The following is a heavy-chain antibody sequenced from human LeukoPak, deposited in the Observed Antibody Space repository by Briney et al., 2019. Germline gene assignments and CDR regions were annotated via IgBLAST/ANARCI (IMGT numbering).Heavy chain of an antibody. CDR3: AKATAYNSNYFDC. CDR2: LSGSGATT. J-gene: IGHJ4*02. D-gene: IGHD5-24*01. V-gene: IGHV3-23*01. Sequence: GGSLRLSCAASGFTFDTYAMTWVRQAPGKGLEWVSGLSGSGATTYYAASVKGRFTISRDNSKNTLYLQMNSPRAEDTAVYYCAKATAYNSNYFDCWGQGTLVTVSS. CDR1: GFTFDTYA.